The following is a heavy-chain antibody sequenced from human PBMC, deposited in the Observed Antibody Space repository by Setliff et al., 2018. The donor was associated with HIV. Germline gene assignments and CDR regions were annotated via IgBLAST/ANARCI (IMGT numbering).Heavy chain of an antibody. CDR2: INPKSGGT. V-gene: IGHV1-2*02. CDR1: GYTFTDYY. J-gene: IGHJ6*04. CDR3: ARGKGVGGVVITGGLDV. D-gene: IGHD3-10*01. Sequence: ASVKDSCKASGYTFTDYYMHWVRQAPGQGLEWMGWINPKSGGTNSALKFQARVTMTRDTSISTAYMELSSRTSEDTAVYYFARGKGVGGVVITGGLDVWGKGTTVTVSS.